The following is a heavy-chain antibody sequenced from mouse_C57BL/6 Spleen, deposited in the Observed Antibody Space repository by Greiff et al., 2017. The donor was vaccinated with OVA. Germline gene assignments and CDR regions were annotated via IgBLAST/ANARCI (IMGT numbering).Heavy chain of an antibody. CDR3: AEEYYYGSSGFAY. CDR2: IDPATGNT. V-gene: IGHV14-3*01. Sequence: VQLQQSVAELVRPGASVKLSCTASGFNIKNTYMHWVKQRPEQGLEWIGRIDPATGNTKYAPKFQGKATITADTSSNTAYLQLSSLTSEDTASYYCAEEYYYGSSGFAYWGQGTLVTVSA. J-gene: IGHJ3*01. D-gene: IGHD1-1*01. CDR1: GFNIKNTY.